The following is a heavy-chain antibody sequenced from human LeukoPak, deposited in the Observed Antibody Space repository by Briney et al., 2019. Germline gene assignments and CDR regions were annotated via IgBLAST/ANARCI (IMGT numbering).Heavy chain of an antibody. CDR2: INSSSSTI. J-gene: IGHJ6*02. CDR1: GFTFSSYS. V-gene: IGHV3-48*04. D-gene: IGHD2-21*02. Sequence: GGSLRLSCAASGFTFSSYSMNWVRQAPGKGLEWVSYINSSSSTIYYADSVKGRFTISRDNAKNSLYLQMNSLRAEDTAVYYCAREYCGGDCSDYYYGMDVWGQGTTVTVS. CDR3: AREYCGGDCSDYYYGMDV.